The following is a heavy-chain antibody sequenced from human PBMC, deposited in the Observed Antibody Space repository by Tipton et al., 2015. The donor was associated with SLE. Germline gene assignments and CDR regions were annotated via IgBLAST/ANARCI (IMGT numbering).Heavy chain of an antibody. CDR1: GFTFRSYS. J-gene: IGHJ1*01. CDR3: AKGGFEGVECFQH. V-gene: IGHV3-30*02. D-gene: IGHD3-16*01. CDR2: MHYGGVNK. Sequence: FLRLSCAASGFTFRSYSMHWVRQAPGEGLEWVAFMHYGGVNKFYADSVKGRFTISRDKSENMVYLQMNSLRAEDTAMYYCAKGGFEGVECFQHWGQGTLVTVSS.